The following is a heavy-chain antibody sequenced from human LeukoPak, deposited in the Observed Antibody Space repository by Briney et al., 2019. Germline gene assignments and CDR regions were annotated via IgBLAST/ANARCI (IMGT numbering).Heavy chain of an antibody. CDR3: ARDSPIWFGDFLSSDAFDI. D-gene: IGHD3-10*01. CDR2: VYYTGST. V-gene: IGHV4-39*07. Sequence: SETLSLTCTVSGVSIRGSSHYWGWIRLPPGMGLEWIGNVYYTGSTYYNPSPESRVTISVDTSKNKFSLKLPSVTAADTAIYYCARDSPIWFGDFLSSDAFDIWGQGTVVTVSS. CDR1: GVSIRGSSHY. J-gene: IGHJ3*02.